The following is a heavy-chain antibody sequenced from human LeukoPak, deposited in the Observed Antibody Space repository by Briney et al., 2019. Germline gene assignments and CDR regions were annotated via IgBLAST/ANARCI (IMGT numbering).Heavy chain of an antibody. CDR1: GFTFSSYA. CDR3: ARDSLDLVDSSGWSRFDY. CDR2: ISYDGSNK. V-gene: IGHV3-30-3*01. Sequence: LGGSLRLSCAASGFTFSSYAMHWVRQAPGKGLEWVAVISYDGSNKYYADSVKGRFTISRDNSKNTLYLQMNSLRAEDTAVYYCARDSLDLVDSSGWSRFDYWGQGTLVTVSS. J-gene: IGHJ4*02. D-gene: IGHD6-19*01.